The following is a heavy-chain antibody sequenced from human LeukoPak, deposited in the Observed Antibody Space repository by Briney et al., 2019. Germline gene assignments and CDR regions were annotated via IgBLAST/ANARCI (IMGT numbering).Heavy chain of an antibody. J-gene: IGHJ4*02. CDR2: INHSGST. D-gene: IGHD1-26*01. CDR1: GGSFSGYY. Sequence: SETLSLTCAVYGGSFSGYYWSWIRQPPGKGLEWIGEINHSGSTNYNPSLKSRVTISVDTSKNHFSLKLSSVTAADTAVYYCARLRVGASNFYYWGQGTLVSVSS. V-gene: IGHV4-34*01. CDR3: ARLRVGASNFYY.